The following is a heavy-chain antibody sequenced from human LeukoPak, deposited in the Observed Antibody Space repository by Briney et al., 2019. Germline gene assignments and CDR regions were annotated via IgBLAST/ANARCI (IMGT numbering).Heavy chain of an antibody. CDR1: GFTFSSYW. CDR3: ATLEDIVVVPAAIHAFDI. Sequence: GGSLRLSCVASGFTFSSYWMSWVRQAPGKGLEWVAFIRYDGSNKYYAGSVKGRFTISRDNSKNTLYLQMNSLRAEDTAVYYCATLEDIVVVPAAIHAFDIWGQGTMVTVSS. J-gene: IGHJ3*02. D-gene: IGHD2-2*01. V-gene: IGHV3-30*02. CDR2: IRYDGSNK.